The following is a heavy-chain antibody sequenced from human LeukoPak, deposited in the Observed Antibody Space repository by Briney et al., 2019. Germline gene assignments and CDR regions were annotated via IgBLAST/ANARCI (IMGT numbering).Heavy chain of an antibody. V-gene: IGHV1-18*01. Sequence: ASVKVSCKASGYTFTSYGISWVRQAPGQGLEWMGWISAYNGNTNYAQKLQGRVTMTTDTSTSTAYMELRSLRPDDTAVYYCARGADQYDYSNYRTDYWGQGTLVTVSS. CDR2: ISAYNGNT. D-gene: IGHD4-11*01. CDR1: GYTFTSYG. CDR3: ARGADQYDYSNYRTDY. J-gene: IGHJ4*02.